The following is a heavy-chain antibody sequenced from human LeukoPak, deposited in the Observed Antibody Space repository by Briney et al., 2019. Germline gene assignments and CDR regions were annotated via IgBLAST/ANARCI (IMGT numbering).Heavy chain of an antibody. CDR1: GGSISSGSYY. CDR3: ARGKGRSGYDLRLAQGYYYYYMDV. J-gene: IGHJ6*03. CDR2: IYTSGST. D-gene: IGHD5-12*01. V-gene: IGHV4-61*02. Sequence: SETLSLTCTVSGGSISSGSYYWSWIRQPAGKGLEWIGRIYTSGSTNYNPSLKSRVTISVDTSKNQFSLKLSSVTAADTAVYYCARGKGRSGYDLRLAQGYYYYYMDVWGKGTTVTVSS.